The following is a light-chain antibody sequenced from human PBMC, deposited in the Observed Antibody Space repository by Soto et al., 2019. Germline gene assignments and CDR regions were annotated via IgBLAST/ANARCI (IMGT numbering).Light chain of an antibody. J-gene: IGKJ1*01. Sequence: EIVMTQSPATLSVSPGDRATLSCRASQSVSSYLAWYQHKPGQAPRLLIYGASSRATGIPARFSGSGSGTEFTLTIFGLLSEDFVVYYCQQYNNWPRTFGQGTKVDIK. CDR1: QSVSSY. CDR3: QQYNNWPRT. V-gene: IGKV3-15*01. CDR2: GAS.